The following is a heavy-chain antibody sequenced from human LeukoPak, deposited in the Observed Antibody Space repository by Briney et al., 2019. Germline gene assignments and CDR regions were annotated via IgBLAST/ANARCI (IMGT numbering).Heavy chain of an antibody. CDR3: AREKQSGRTPFDF. J-gene: IGHJ4*02. CDR2: VAADEKTI. CDR1: GFTFTGHS. V-gene: IGHV3-30*04. D-gene: IGHD2-15*01. Sequence: GGSLRLSCVASGFTFTGHSMHWVRQAPGKGLEWVAVVAADEKTIFYADSLKGRFTVSRDNSKNTVYLQMNSLRDEDTAVYYCAREKQSGRTPFDFWGQGSLVTVSS.